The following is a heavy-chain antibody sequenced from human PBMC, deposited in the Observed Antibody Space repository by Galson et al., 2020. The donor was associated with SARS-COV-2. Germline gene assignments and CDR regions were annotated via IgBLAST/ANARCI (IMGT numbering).Heavy chain of an antibody. D-gene: IGHD2-2*01. CDR2: ISYDGSNK. Sequence: GESLKISCAASGFTFSSYAMHWVRQAPGKGLEWVAVISYDGSNKYYADSVKGRFTISRDNSKNTLYLQMNSLRAEDTAVYYCARDSPHCSSTSCYAGGFDYWGQGTLVTVS. V-gene: IGHV3-30*04. CDR1: GFTFSSYA. J-gene: IGHJ4*02. CDR3: ARDSPHCSSTSCYAGGFDY.